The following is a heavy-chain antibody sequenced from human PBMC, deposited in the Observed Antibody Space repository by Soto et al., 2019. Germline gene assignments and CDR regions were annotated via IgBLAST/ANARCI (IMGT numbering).Heavy chain of an antibody. CDR1: GFTFNIFA. CDR3: TKDREPLAFGYGLDV. CDR2: TSYDGTYT. J-gene: IGHJ6*02. D-gene: IGHD2-21*01. V-gene: IGHV3-30*18. Sequence: GGSLRLSCAASGFTFNIFAMHWVRQAPGKGLEWVATTSYDGTYTFYAGSVEGRFTISRDDSNDTLFLLLSGLRPEDTAVYYCTKDREPLAFGYGLDVWGQGTAVTVSS.